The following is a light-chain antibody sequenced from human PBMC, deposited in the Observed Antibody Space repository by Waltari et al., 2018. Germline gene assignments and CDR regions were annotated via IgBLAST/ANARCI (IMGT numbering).Light chain of an antibody. Sequence: EIVLTQSPGTLSLSPGERAPLSCRASQTTRESLAWYQQKPGQAPRLLIYGASSRAAGIPDRFSGSGSGTDFSLTISRLEPEDFAVYYCQHYVRLPVTFGRGTKVEIK. J-gene: IGKJ1*01. V-gene: IGKV3-20*01. CDR3: QHYVRLPVT. CDR1: QTTRES. CDR2: GAS.